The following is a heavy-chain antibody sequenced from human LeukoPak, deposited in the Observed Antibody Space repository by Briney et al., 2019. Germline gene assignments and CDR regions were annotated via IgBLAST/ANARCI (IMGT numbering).Heavy chain of an antibody. J-gene: IGHJ4*02. Sequence: SETLSLTCSVSGVSIFSYYWTWIRQPPGKGLEWIGYVHYSGSTNYNPSLKSRVTISVDTSKSQFSLNLSSATAADTAVYYCATGRSIRYFDYWGQGTLLTVSS. V-gene: IGHV4-59*08. CDR1: GVSIFSYY. CDR3: ATGRSIRYFDY. CDR2: VHYSGST. D-gene: IGHD3-9*01.